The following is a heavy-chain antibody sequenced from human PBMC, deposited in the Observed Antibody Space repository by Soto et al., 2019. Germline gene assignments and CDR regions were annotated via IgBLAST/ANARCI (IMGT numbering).Heavy chain of an antibody. CDR2: ISYDGRKN. D-gene: IGHD2-2*02. CDR3: ARGCSSSDCYTNYYYYYGMDV. CDR1: GFTFSSFA. V-gene: IGHV3-30*04. Sequence: GSLRLSCAASGFTFSSFAMHWARQAPGKGLEWVAFISYDGRKNSYADSVKGRFTVSRDNSKNTVYLQMNSLRAEDTAVYYCARGCSSSDCYTNYYYYYGMDVWGHGTKVTVSS. J-gene: IGHJ6*02.